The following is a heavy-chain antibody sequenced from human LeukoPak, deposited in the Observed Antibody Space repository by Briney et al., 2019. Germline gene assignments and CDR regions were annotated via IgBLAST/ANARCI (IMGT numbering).Heavy chain of an antibody. D-gene: IGHD3-22*01. Sequence: GESLKISCKGSGYRFSSYWIGWVRQMPGKGLEWMGIIYPGDSDTRYSPSFQGQVTISADKSISTAYLQWSSLKASDTAMYYCARRRYYYASSGIRSYYFDYWGQGTLVTVSS. CDR2: IYPGDSDT. V-gene: IGHV5-51*01. J-gene: IGHJ4*02. CDR1: GYRFSSYW. CDR3: ARRRYYYASSGIRSYYFDY.